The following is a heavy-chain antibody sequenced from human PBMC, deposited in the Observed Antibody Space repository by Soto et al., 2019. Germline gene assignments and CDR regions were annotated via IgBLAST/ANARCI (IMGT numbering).Heavy chain of an antibody. CDR1: GYIFSNYG. V-gene: IGHV3-30*18. Sequence: QVQLVESGGGVVQPGRSLRLSCAASGYIFSNYGMHWVRQAPGKGLEGVAVTSYDGSKKYYADSVKGRFTISKDNSKNTLYLQMNRLRIEDTAVYYCPKWGLSGHGMDVWGQGTTVTVSS. CDR2: TSYDGSKK. CDR3: PKWGLSGHGMDV. D-gene: IGHD7-27*01. J-gene: IGHJ6*02.